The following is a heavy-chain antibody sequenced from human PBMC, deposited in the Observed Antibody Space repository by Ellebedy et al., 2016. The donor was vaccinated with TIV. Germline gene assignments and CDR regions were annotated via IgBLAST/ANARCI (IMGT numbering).Heavy chain of an antibody. D-gene: IGHD1-14*01. J-gene: IGHJ4*02. Sequence: PGGSLTLSCAASGSSFSSYAMNWVRQPQGKGLEWDSIIRGTCSSTNYEDSVKGRFTISRENSKNKLYLQMNSLRAEDTAIYYCAKSPSRKPGLLDYWGQGTLVTVSS. CDR3: AKSPSRKPGLLDY. CDR2: IRGTCSST. CDR1: GSSFSSYA. V-gene: IGHV3-23*03.